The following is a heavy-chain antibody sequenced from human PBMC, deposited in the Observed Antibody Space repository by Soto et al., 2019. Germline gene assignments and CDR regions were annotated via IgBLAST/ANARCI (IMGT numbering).Heavy chain of an antibody. Sequence: QVQLQESGPGVVKPSGTLSLTCVVSGGSISDTHVWSWVRQPPGKGLEWIGEIFPSGTTDYNPSLKSRVPMSLGKSRNQLSLTLNSVTAADTAVYYCATEDSMNWTHDYWGHGILVTVSS. D-gene: IGHD1-1*01. J-gene: IGHJ4*01. V-gene: IGHV4-4*02. CDR1: GGSISDTHV. CDR3: ATEDSMNWTHDY. CDR2: IFPSGTT.